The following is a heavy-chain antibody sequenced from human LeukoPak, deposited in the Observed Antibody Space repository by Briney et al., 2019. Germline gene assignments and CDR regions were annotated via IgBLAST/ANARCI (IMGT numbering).Heavy chain of an antibody. CDR2: IYYSGST. D-gene: IGHD3-10*01. CDR1: GGSISSSSYY. CDR3: ARESAPGTPFDY. Sequence: SETLSLTCTVSGGSISSSSYYWGWIRQPPGKGLEWIGSIYYSGSTYYNPSLKSRVTISVDTSKNQFSLKLSSVTAADTAVYYSARESAPGTPFDYWGQGTLVTVSS. J-gene: IGHJ4*02. V-gene: IGHV4-39*07.